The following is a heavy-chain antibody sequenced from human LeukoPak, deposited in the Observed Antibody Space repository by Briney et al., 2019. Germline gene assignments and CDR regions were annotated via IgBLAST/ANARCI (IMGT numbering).Heavy chain of an antibody. J-gene: IGHJ4*02. Sequence: ASVKVSCKVSGYTPTELSMHWVRQAPGKGLEWMGGFDPEDGETIYAQKFQGRVTMTEDTSTDTAYMELSSLRSEDTAVYYCATGLRFLEWLSAPDFDYWGQGTLVTVSS. D-gene: IGHD3-3*01. CDR2: FDPEDGET. CDR1: GYTPTELS. V-gene: IGHV1-24*01. CDR3: ATGLRFLEWLSAPDFDY.